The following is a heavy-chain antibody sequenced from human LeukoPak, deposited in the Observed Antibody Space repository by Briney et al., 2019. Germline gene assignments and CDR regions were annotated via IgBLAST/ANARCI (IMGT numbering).Heavy chain of an antibody. J-gene: IGHJ6*03. V-gene: IGHV1-18*01. CDR1: GYTFTSYG. CDR3: ARGGYCSGSSCSLSLYYYYYMDV. CDR2: ISAYNGNT. Sequence: ASVKVSCKASGYTFTSYGISWVRQAPGQGLEWMGWISAYNGNTNYAQKLQGRVTMTTDTSTSTAYMELRSLRSDDTAVYYCARGGYCSGSSCSLSLYYYYYMDVWGKGTTVTVSS. D-gene: IGHD2-15*01.